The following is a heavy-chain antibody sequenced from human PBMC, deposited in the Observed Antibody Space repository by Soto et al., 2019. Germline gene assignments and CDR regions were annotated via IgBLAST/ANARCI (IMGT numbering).Heavy chain of an antibody. CDR2: ISAYNGNT. V-gene: IGHV1-18*01. CDR3: ASVIRDYGDYLDAFDI. Sequence: ASVKVSCKASGYTFTSYGISWVRQAPGQGLEWMGWISAYNGNTNYAQKLQGRVTMTTDTSTSTAYMELRSLRSDDTAVYYCASVIRDYGDYLDAFDIWGQGTMVTVSS. D-gene: IGHD4-17*01. J-gene: IGHJ3*02. CDR1: GYTFTSYG.